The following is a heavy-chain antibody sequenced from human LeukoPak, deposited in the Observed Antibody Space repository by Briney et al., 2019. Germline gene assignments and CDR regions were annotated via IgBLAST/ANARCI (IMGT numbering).Heavy chain of an antibody. CDR3: ARIPTQYCSSTSCSSGAFDI. CDR1: GYTFTGYY. V-gene: IGHV1-2*02. D-gene: IGHD2-2*01. Sequence: ASVKVSCKASGYTFTGYYMHWVRQAPGQGLEWMGWINPNSGGTNYAQKFQGRVTMTRDTSISTAYMELSRLRSDDTAVYYCARIPTQYCSSTSCSSGAFDIWGQGTMVTVSS. CDR2: INPNSGGT. J-gene: IGHJ3*02.